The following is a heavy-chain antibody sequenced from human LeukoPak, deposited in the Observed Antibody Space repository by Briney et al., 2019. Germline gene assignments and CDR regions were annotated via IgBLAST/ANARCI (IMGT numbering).Heavy chain of an antibody. V-gene: IGHV3-30-3*01. CDR3: ARDKLDSSGYYYYCYGMDV. CDR2: ISYDGSNK. J-gene: IGHJ6*02. Sequence: PGGSLRHSCAASGFTSSSYAMHWVRQAPGKGLEWVAVISYDGSNKYYADSVKGRFTISRDNSKNTLYLQMNSLRAEDTAVYYCARDKLDSSGYYYYCYGMDVWGQGTTVTVSS. CDR1: GFTSSSYA. D-gene: IGHD3-22*01.